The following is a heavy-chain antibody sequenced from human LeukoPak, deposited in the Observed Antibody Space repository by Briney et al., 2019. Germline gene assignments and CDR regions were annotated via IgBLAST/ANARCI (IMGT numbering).Heavy chain of an antibody. Sequence: PGGSLRLSCVASGFTFSYSWMIWVRQAPGKGLEWVANINQPGSQKYHVDSVKGRFTISRDNARNSLFLQMNSLTADDTAVYYCARGLGKGSSDYRGQGTLVTVSS. CDR1: GFTFSYSW. V-gene: IGHV3-7*03. D-gene: IGHD6-6*01. CDR3: ARGLGKGSSDY. CDR2: INQPGSQK. J-gene: IGHJ4*02.